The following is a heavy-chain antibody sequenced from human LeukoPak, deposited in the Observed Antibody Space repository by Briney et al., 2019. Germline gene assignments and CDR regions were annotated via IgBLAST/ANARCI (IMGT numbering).Heavy chain of an antibody. CDR3: ARQWVTLDY. J-gene: IGHJ4*02. CDR2: ISNSGTTM. V-gene: IGHV3-48*03. D-gene: IGHD1-26*01. Sequence: PGGSLRHSCAASGFTFSSYEMNWVRQAPGKGLEWVSYISNSGTTMFYADSVKGRFTISRDSAKNSLYLQLSSLRVEDTAVYYCARQWVTLDYWGQGTLVTVSS. CDR1: GFTFSSYE.